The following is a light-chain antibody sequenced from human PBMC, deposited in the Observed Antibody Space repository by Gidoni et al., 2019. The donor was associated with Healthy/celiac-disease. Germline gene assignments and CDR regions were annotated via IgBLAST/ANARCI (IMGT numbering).Light chain of an antibody. CDR1: QDISNY. Sequence: DSQRTQSPSSLSASVGDRVTITCQASQDISNYLNWYQQKPGKAPKLLIYDASNLETGVPSRFSGSGSWTDFTFTISSMQPEDIATYYCQQGVTFGQGTRLEIK. CDR2: DAS. CDR3: QQGVT. J-gene: IGKJ5*01. V-gene: IGKV1-33*01.